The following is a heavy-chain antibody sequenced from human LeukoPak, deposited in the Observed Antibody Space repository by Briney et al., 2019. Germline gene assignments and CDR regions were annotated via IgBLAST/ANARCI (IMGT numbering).Heavy chain of an antibody. CDR1: GGSISNGGYP. Sequence: SETLSLTCAVSGGSISNGGYPWSWIRQPPGKGLEWIGYIYHSASTYYNPSLKSRVTISVDRSKNQFSLKLSSVTAADTAVYYCARDLPPTYWGQGTLVTVSS. CDR2: IYHSAST. CDR3: ARDLPPTY. V-gene: IGHV4-30-2*01. J-gene: IGHJ4*02.